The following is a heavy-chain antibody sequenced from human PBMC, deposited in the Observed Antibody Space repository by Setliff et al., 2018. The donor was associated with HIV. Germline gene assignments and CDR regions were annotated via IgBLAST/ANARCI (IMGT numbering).Heavy chain of an antibody. D-gene: IGHD6-19*01. J-gene: IGHJ5*02. Sequence: RLSCAASGFTFSGAEIHWVRQASGKGLEWVGHIRSKADKYATEYGASAKGRFIISRDDSKKTAYLQMSSLKTEDTAMYYCILPCTSGWHNWLDPWGQGTLVTVSS. V-gene: IGHV3-73*01. CDR2: IRSKADKYAT. CDR3: ILPCTSGWHNWLDP. CDR1: GFTFSGAE.